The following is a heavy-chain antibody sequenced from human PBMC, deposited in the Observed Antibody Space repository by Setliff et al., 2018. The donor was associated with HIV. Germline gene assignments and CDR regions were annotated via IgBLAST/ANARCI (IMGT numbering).Heavy chain of an antibody. Sequence: LRLSCAASGFTFSNYEMNWVRQAPGKGLEWVSYISSSGTTIYYADSVKGRFTISRDNAKNSLYLQMSSLRAEDTAVYYCARPNYYDSSGSFDYWGQGTLVTVSS. CDR1: GFTFSNYE. D-gene: IGHD3-22*01. V-gene: IGHV3-48*03. CDR2: ISSSGTTI. J-gene: IGHJ4*02. CDR3: ARPNYYDSSGSFDY.